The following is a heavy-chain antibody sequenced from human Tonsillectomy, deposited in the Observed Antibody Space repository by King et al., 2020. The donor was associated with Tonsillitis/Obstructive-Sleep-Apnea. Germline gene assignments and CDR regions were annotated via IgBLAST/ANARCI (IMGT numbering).Heavy chain of an antibody. CDR1: GFTCSDHY. V-gene: IGHV3-72*01. CDR2: TRNKVNSDTT. D-gene: IGHD6-6*01. CDR3: ARGQQRVGPQAFRGMDV. Sequence: VQLVESGGGLVQPGGSLRLSCAASGFTCSDHYMDWVRQAPGKGLEWVGRTRNKVNSDTTEYAASVKGRFIISRDDSKNSLYLQMNSLKTEDTAVYYCARGQQRVGPQAFRGMDVWGKGTTVTVSS. J-gene: IGHJ6*04.